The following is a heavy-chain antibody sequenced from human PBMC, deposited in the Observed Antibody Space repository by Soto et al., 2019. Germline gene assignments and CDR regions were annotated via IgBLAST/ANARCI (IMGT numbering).Heavy chain of an antibody. D-gene: IGHD3-3*01. CDR3: ARMGSGSGYYSYYYYGMDV. CDR2: IKQDGSEK. Sequence: PGGSLRLSCAASGFTFSSYWMSWVRQAPGKGLEWVANIKQDGSEKYYVDSVKGRFTISRDNAKSSLYLQMNSLRAEDTAVYYCARMGSGSGYYSYYYYGMDVWGQGTTVTVSS. V-gene: IGHV3-7*01. CDR1: GFTFSSYW. J-gene: IGHJ6*02.